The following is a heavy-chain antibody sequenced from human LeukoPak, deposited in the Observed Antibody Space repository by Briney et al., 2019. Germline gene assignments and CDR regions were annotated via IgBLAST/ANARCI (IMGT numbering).Heavy chain of an antibody. Sequence: PGGSLRLSCAASGFTFDQYPMHWFRQVQGKGLEWVSVISWDGVSTYYAHSVKGRCTISRDSSKNSLYLQMNSLRTEDTALYYSAKGRVIYSTQSATDYWGQGTLVTVSS. CDR1: GFTFDQYP. CDR3: AKGRVIYSTQSATDY. CDR2: ISWDGVST. D-gene: IGHD6-13*01. V-gene: IGHV3-43*01. J-gene: IGHJ4*02.